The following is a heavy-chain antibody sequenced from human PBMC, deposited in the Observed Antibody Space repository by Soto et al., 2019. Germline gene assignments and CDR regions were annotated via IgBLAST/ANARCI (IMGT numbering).Heavy chain of an antibody. V-gene: IGHV3-74*01. CDR2: INSDGSST. J-gene: IGHJ4*02. D-gene: IGHD6-19*01. Sequence: GGSLRLSCAASGFTFSSYWMHWVRQAPGKGLVWVSRINSDGSSTSYADSVKGRFTISRDNAKNTLYLQMNSLRAEDTAVYYCVCPSSSGWSYFDYWGQGTLLTVSS. CDR1: GFTFSSYW. CDR3: VCPSSSGWSYFDY.